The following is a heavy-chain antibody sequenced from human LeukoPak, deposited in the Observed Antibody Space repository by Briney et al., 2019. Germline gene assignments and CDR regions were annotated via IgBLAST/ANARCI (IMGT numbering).Heavy chain of an antibody. J-gene: IGHJ3*02. CDR3: ARSPGLIVGALDI. D-gene: IGHD1-26*01. V-gene: IGHV4-59*01. CDR1: GGSISSYY. Sequence: TSSETLSLTCTVSGGSISSYYWSWIRQPPGKGLEWIGYIFYSGSTNYNPSLKSRVTISVDTSKNQFSLKLSSVTAADTAVYYCARSPGLIVGALDIWGQGTMVTVSS. CDR2: IFYSGST.